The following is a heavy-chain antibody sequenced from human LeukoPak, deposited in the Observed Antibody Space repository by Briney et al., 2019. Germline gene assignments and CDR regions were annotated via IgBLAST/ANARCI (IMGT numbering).Heavy chain of an antibody. Sequence: KPSETLSLTCAVYIESFSGYYWTWIRQPPGKGLEWIGEINHSGSTNYNPSLKSRVTISVDTSKNQFSLKLSSVTAADTAVYYCARHSGPYGSSWFDYWGQGTLITVSS. V-gene: IGHV4-34*01. CDR2: INHSGST. J-gene: IGHJ4*02. CDR3: ARHSGPYGSSWFDY. D-gene: IGHD6-13*01. CDR1: IESFSGYY.